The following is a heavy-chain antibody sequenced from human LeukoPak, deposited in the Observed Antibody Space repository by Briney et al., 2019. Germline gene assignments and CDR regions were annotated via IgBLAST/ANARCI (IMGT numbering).Heavy chain of an antibody. V-gene: IGHV3-23*01. Sequence: PGGSLRLSCAASGFIFSKYAMSWVRQAGGKGMEWVSAISGNGASTSYAHSRNGRFTISRDNSKNTLYLHMNSLRAEDTAVYYCAKGLDYYDSSVYSYFKNWGQRSLVTVSS. CDR1: GFIFSKYA. D-gene: IGHD3-22*01. CDR3: AKGLDYYDSSVYSYFKN. J-gene: IGHJ4*02. CDR2: ISGNGAST.